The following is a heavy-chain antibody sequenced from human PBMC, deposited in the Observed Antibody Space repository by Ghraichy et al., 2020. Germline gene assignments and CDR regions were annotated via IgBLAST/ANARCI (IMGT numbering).Heavy chain of an antibody. D-gene: IGHD4-23*01. V-gene: IGHV1-46*01. CDR2: IDPSGGGT. CDR1: GYTFATHY. Sequence: ASVKLSCKASGYTFATHYIHWVRQAPGQGLEWMGIIDPSGGGTNYAQKFQGRVTMTRDTSTTTVYMELNSLTSEDTAIYYCARLKGGNSGWFDPWGQGTLVTVSS. CDR3: ARLKGGNSGWFDP. J-gene: IGHJ5*02.